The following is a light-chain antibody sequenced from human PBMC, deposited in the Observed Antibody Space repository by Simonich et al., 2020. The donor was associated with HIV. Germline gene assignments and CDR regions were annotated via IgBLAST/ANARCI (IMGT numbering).Light chain of an antibody. Sequence: DIVMTQSPLSLPVTLGQPASISCRSNQSLVHSDGNTYLNWYHQRPGQSPRRLIYKVSNRDSGVPDRVSGSGSDTDFTLKISRVEAEDVGIYYCMQGTLWWTFGQGTKVEIK. CDR1: QSLVHSDGNTY. J-gene: IGKJ1*01. CDR2: KVS. V-gene: IGKV2-30*02. CDR3: MQGTLWWT.